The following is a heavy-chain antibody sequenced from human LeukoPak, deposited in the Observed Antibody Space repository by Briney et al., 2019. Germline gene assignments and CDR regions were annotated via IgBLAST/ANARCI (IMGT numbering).Heavy chain of an antibody. J-gene: IGHJ4*02. CDR2: IYYSGST. Sequence: SETLSLTCTVSGGSISSSSYYWGWIRQPPGKGLEWIGNIYYSGSTYYNPSLRSRVTISVDTSKRQFSLRLSSVTAADTAVSYCAKTDLTYYYDSSGYSDYWGQGTLVTVSS. CDR3: AKTDLTYYYDSSGYSDY. V-gene: IGHV4-39*07. D-gene: IGHD3-22*01. CDR1: GGSISSSSYY.